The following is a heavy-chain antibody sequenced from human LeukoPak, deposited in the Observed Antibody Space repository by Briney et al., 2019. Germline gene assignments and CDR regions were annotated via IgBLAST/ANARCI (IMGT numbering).Heavy chain of an antibody. CDR1: GGSISSGGYY. V-gene: IGHV4-31*03. J-gene: IGHJ5*02. CDR3: ARDFAEPGYCSGGSCYGKRGWFDP. CDR2: IHYSGST. Sequence: PSETLSLTCTVSGGSISSGGYYWSWICLHPGKGLEWIGYIHYSGSTYYNPSLKSRVTISVDTSKNQFSLKLSSVTAADTAVYYCARDFAEPGYCSGGSCYGKRGWFDPWGQGTLVTVSS. D-gene: IGHD2-15*01.